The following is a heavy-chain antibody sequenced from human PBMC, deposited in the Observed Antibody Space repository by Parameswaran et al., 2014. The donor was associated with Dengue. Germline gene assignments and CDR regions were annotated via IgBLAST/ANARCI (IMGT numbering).Heavy chain of an antibody. CDR3: ARDPSARGFDI. J-gene: IGHJ3*02. CDR2: INPNSGGT. D-gene: IGHD2-2*01. V-gene: IGHV1-2*02. Sequence: WVRQAPGQGLEWMGWINPNSGGTNYAQKFQGRVTMTRDTSISTAYMELSRLRSDDTAVYYCARDPSARGFDIWGQGTMVTVSS.